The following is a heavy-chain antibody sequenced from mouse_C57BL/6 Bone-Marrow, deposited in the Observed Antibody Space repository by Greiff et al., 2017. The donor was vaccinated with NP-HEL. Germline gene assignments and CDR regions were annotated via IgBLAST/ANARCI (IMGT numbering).Heavy chain of an antibody. Sequence: QVQQSGAELVKPGASVKLSCTASGFNIKDYYMHWVKQRTEQGLEWIGRIDPEDGETKYAPKFQGKATITADTSSNTAYLQLISLTSDDTAVYYCARPTVVPYWYFDVWGTGTTATVSS. V-gene: IGHV14-2*01. J-gene: IGHJ1*03. D-gene: IGHD1-1*01. CDR2: IDPEDGET. CDR3: ARPTVVPYWYFDV. CDR1: GFNIKDYY.